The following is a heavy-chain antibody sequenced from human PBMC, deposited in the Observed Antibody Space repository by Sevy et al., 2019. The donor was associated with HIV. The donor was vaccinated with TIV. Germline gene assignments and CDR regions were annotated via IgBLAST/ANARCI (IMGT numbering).Heavy chain of an antibody. CDR1: GYSYTSDC. Sequence: GESLKISCKISGYSYTSDCIGWVRQMTGKGLEWMGIFCPGDSDISYSPSFQGQVTISADKSISTVYLQWRSLKASDTAMYYCTRQGPSDGMDVWGRGTTVTVSS. CDR2: FCPGDSDI. V-gene: IGHV5-51*01. J-gene: IGHJ6*02. CDR3: TRQGPSDGMDV.